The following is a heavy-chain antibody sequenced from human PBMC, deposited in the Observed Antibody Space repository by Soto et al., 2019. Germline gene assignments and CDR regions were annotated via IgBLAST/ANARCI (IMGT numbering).Heavy chain of an antibody. CDR2: FSAGGRA. D-gene: IGHD4-17*01. CDR1: GFSCSSYA. CDR3: AKESMPKLYGDTLFDF. Sequence: HLFESGGGLVQHGGSLSLSCEASGFSCSSYALSWVRQAPGKGLEWVSTFSAGGRAYYADSVKGRFTIAKDTSKNTLRLQASSLRAEDTAVYYCAKESMPKLYGDTLFDFWGQGTRVSVSS. J-gene: IGHJ4*02. V-gene: IGHV3-23*01.